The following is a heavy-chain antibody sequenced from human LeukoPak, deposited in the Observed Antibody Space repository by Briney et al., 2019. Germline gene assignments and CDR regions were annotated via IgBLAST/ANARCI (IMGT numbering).Heavy chain of an antibody. V-gene: IGHV3-15*07. CDR1: GSTFSNAW. D-gene: IGHD5-18*01. Sequence: GGSLRLSCAASGSTFSNAWMNWVRQAPGKGLEWVGRIKSKTDGGTTDYAAPVKDRFTISRDDSKNTLYLQMNSLKTEDTAVYYCTTDADTAMGTVDYWGQGTLVTVSS. CDR2: IKSKTDGGTT. CDR3: TTDADTAMGTVDY. J-gene: IGHJ4*02.